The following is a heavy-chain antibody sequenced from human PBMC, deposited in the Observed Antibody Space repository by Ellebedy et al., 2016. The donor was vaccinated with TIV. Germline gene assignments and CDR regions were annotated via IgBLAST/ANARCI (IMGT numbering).Heavy chain of an antibody. D-gene: IGHD2-15*01. J-gene: IGHJ5*02. CDR1: GYTLTELS. Sequence: SVKVSXXVSGYTLTELSMHWVRQAPGQGLEWMGGIIPIFGTANYAQKLQGRVTITADESTSTAYLELSSLRSEDTAVYYCARDAHPTYCSGGSCYQTEGWFDPWGQGTLVTVSS. CDR3: ARDAHPTYCSGGSCYQTEGWFDP. V-gene: IGHV1-69*13. CDR2: IIPIFGTA.